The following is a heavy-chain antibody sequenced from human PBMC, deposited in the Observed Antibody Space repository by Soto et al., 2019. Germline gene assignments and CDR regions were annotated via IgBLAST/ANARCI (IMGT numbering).Heavy chain of an antibody. J-gene: IGHJ6*02. D-gene: IGHD3-9*01. V-gene: IGHV1-69*06. CDR2: IIPIFGTA. Sequence: GASVKVSCKASGGTFSSYAISWVRQAPGQGLEWMGGIIPIFGTANYAQKFQGRVTITADKSTSTAYMELSSLRSEDTAVYYCARVRDDILTGFSMDVWGQGTTVTVSS. CDR3: ARVRDDILTGFSMDV. CDR1: GGTFSSYA.